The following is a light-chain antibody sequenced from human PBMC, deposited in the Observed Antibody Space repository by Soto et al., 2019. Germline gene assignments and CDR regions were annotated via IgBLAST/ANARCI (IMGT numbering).Light chain of an antibody. CDR3: MQALQTPQVT. CDR1: QSLLHSNGYNY. Sequence: DIVMTQSPLSLPVTPGEPASISCRSSQSLLHSNGYNYLDWYLQKPGQSPQLLIYLGSNRASAVPDRFSGSGSGTDFTLNISRVEAEDVGVYYCMQALQTPQVTFGQGTRLEIK. CDR2: LGS. V-gene: IGKV2-28*01. J-gene: IGKJ5*01.